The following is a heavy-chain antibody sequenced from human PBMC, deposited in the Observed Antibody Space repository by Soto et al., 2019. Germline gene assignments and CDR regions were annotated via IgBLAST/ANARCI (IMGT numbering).Heavy chain of an antibody. CDR3: ARECQLYVDY. J-gene: IGHJ4*02. D-gene: IGHD2-2*02. Sequence: SETLSLTCAVYGGSFSAYYWSWIRQPPGRGLEWIGEINHRGSTNYNPSLKSRVTISVDTSKNQFSLKLSSVTAADTAVYYCARECQLYVDYWGQGTLVTVSS. V-gene: IGHV4-34*01. CDR1: GGSFSAYY. CDR2: INHRGST.